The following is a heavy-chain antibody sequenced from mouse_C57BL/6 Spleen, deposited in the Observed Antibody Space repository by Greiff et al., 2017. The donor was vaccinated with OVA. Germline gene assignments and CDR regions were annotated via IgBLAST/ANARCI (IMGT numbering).Heavy chain of an antibody. D-gene: IGHD4-1*01. V-gene: IGHV5-9*01. CDR1: GFTFSSYT. CDR3: ARQGFNWEWYFDV. J-gene: IGHJ1*03. CDR2: ISGGGGNT. Sequence: EVMLVESGGGLVKPGGSLKLSCAASGFTFSSYTMSWVRQTPEKRLEWVATISGGGGNTYYPDSVKGRFTISRDNAKNTLYLQMSSLRSEDTALYYCARQGFNWEWYFDVWGTGTTVTVSS.